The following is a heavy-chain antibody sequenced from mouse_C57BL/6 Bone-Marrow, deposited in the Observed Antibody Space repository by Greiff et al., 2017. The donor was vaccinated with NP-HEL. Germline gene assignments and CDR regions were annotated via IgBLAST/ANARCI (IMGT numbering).Heavy chain of an antibody. CDR1: GFTFSSYA. J-gene: IGHJ3*01. V-gene: IGHV5-4*01. CDR3: ARAPFTTVVAPFAY. CDR2: ISDGGSYT. D-gene: IGHD1-1*01. Sequence: VVESGGGLVKPGGSLKLSCAASGFTFSSYAMSWVRQTPEKRLEWVATISDGGSYTYYPDNVKGRFTISRDNAKNNLYLQMSHLKSEDTAMYYCARAPFTTVVAPFAYWGQGTLVTVSA.